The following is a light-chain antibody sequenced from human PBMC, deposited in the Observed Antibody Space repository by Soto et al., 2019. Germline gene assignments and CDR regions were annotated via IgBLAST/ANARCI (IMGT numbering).Light chain of an antibody. CDR1: SSDVGGYHY. Sequence: QSALTQPASVSGSPGQSITISCTGTSSDVGGYHYGSWYQQHPGKAPKLIIYDVSNRPSGVSNRFSGSKSGNTASLTISGLQAEDEADYHCTSYASDSTYVFGTGTKLTVL. J-gene: IGLJ1*01. CDR3: TSYASDSTYV. CDR2: DVS. V-gene: IGLV2-14*03.